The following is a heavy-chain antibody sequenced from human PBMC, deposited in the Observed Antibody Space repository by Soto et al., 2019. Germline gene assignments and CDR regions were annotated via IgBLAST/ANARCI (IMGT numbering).Heavy chain of an antibody. CDR2: IYYRGST. CDR1: GASISSGFYY. V-gene: IGHV4-31*03. Sequence: QVQLQESGPGLVKPSQTLSLTCTVSGASISSGFYYWTWIRQSPGKGLEWIGYIYYRGSTYYNPSPKTRLIMSIDPSKDQLALKLTSVPAAGTAGYYCATAEGYSMTRAVFDPWGQGTLVAAS. J-gene: IGHJ5*02. D-gene: IGHD5-12*01. CDR3: ATAEGYSMTRAVFDP.